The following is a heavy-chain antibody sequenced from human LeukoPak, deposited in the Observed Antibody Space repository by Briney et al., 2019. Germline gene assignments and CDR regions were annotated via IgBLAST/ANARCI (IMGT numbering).Heavy chain of an antibody. CDR3: ASRYDILTGYYYYGMDV. J-gene: IGHJ6*02. V-gene: IGHV3-48*02. CDR2: IGTSSSTI. Sequence: GGSLRLSCAASGFTFSSYSMNWVRQAPGKGLEWVSYIGTSSSTIYYADSVKGRFTISRDNAENSLYLQMNRLRDEDTAVYYCASRYDILTGYYYYGMDVWGQGTTVTVSS. D-gene: IGHD3-9*01. CDR1: GFTFSSYS.